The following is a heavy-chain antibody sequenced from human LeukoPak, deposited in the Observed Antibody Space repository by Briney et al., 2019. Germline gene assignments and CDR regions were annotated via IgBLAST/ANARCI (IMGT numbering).Heavy chain of an antibody. D-gene: IGHD1-1*01. CDR1: GGPISSGDYY. V-gene: IGHV4-30-4*01. CDR3: ARETGTTFVDY. J-gene: IGHJ4*02. CDR2: IYYSGST. Sequence: PSETLSLTCTVSGGPISSGDYYWSWIRQPPGKGLEWIGYIYYSGSTYYSPSLKSRVTISVDTSKNQFSLKLSSVTAADTAVYYCARETGTTFVDYWRQGTLVTVSS.